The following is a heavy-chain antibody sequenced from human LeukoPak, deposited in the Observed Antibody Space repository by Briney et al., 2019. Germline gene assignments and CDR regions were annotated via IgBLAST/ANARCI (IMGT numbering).Heavy chain of an antibody. D-gene: IGHD3-10*01. J-gene: IGHJ4*02. CDR2: ISYDGSNK. Sequence: GRSLRLSCAASGFTFSSYGMHWVRQAPGKGLEWVAVISYDGSNKYYADSVKGRFTISRDNSKNTLYLQMNSLRAEDTAVYYCAKGGALLWFGEFNWGQGTLVTVSS. CDR3: AKGGALLWFGEFN. V-gene: IGHV3-30*18. CDR1: GFTFSSYG.